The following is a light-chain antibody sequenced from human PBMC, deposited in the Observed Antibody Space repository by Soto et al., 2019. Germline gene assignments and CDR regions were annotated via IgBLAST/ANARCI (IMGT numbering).Light chain of an antibody. V-gene: IGKV3D-20*02. J-gene: IGKJ5*01. CDR2: DIR. CDR1: QSVNSSS. Sequence: EIILTQSPGPLSLSPGESATLSCRASQSVNSSSLGWYQQKPGQDPRLVIFDIRNRATGIPDRFSGSGSGTDFTLTISSLEPEDFAVYYCQQRSNLITFGQGTRLEIK. CDR3: QQRSNLIT.